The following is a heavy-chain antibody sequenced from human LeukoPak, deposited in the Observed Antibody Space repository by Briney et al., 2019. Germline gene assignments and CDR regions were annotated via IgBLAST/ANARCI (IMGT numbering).Heavy chain of an antibody. J-gene: IGHJ5*02. CDR3: AKGNQQLVPGSWFDP. CDR2: IGGNGIST. V-gene: IGHV3-23*01. D-gene: IGHD6-6*01. Sequence: GGPLRLSCAASGFTFSRYAMTWVRQAPGKRLERVSSIGGNGISTYYADSVRGRFTISRANSKNTLYLQMNSLRADDTAVYYCAKGNQQLVPGSWFDPWGQGTLVTVSS. CDR1: GFTFSRYA.